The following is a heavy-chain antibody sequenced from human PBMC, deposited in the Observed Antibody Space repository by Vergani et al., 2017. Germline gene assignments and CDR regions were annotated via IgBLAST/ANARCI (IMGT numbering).Heavy chain of an antibody. J-gene: IGHJ4*02. Sequence: QVQLQESGPGLVKPSETLSLTCTVSGYSISSGYYWGWIRQPPGKGLEWIGSIYHSGSTYYNPSLKSRVTISVDTSKNQFSLKLSSVTAADTAVYYCARSYDILTGPARAFDYWGQGTLVTVSS. CDR2: IYHSGST. D-gene: IGHD3-9*01. V-gene: IGHV4-38-2*02. CDR3: ARSYDILTGPARAFDY. CDR1: GYSISSGYY.